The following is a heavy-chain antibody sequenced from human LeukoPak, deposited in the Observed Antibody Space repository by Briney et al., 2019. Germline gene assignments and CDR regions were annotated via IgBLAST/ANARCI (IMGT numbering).Heavy chain of an antibody. V-gene: IGHV3-21*01. CDR3: AREITSSSSFDS. D-gene: IGHD6-6*01. J-gene: IGHJ4*02. CDR1: GFPFSRYS. CDR2: ITSSSGYI. Sequence: GRSLRISCAASGFPFSRYSMDWVRQAPGKGLEWVSSITSSSGYIHYAGSVKGRFTISRDNAKNSLYLQMNSLRAEDTAVYYCAREITSSSSFDSWGQGTLVTVSS.